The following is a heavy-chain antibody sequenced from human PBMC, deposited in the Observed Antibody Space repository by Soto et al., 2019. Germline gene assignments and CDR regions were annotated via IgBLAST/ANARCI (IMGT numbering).Heavy chain of an antibody. CDR1: GGLFSSYP. Sequence: QEQLVQSGAEVKKPGSSVKVSCKASGGLFSSYPISWVRQVPGQGLEWMGGIIPVFQTAYYTQRFQGRVTITADEYTNTTYKELSSMRSEDTAIYFCARGGSGYTWLNEFWGQGTLVTVSS. J-gene: IGHJ4*02. CDR3: ARGGSGYTWLNEF. D-gene: IGHD3-22*01. CDR2: IIPVFQTA. V-gene: IGHV1-69*01.